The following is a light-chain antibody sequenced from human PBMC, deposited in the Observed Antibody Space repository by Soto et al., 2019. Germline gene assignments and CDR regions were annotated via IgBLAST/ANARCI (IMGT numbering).Light chain of an antibody. J-gene: IGKJ1*01. CDR2: GAS. Sequence: EIVLTQSPATLSLSPGERATLSCRAGQSVSSYLAWYQQKPGQAPRLLIYGASTRATGIPDRFSGSGSGTDFTLTISRLEPEDFAVYYCQQYGSSPWTFGQGTKVDI. CDR1: QSVSSY. V-gene: IGKV3-20*01. CDR3: QQYGSSPWT.